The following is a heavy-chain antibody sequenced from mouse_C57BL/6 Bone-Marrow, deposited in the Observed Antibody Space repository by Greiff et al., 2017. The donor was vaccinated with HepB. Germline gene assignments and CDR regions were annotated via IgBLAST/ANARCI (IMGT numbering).Heavy chain of an antibody. CDR1: GYTFSSYW. V-gene: IGHV1-64*01. J-gene: IGHJ3*01. D-gene: IGHD4-1*02. Sequence: VQLQQPGAELVKPGASVKLSCKASGYTFSSYWMHWVKQRPGKGLEWIGMIHPNSGSTNYNEKFKSKATLTVDKSSSTAYMQLRSLTSEDSAVYYFARPNWDRDAYWGQGTLVTVSA. CDR2: IHPNSGST. CDR3: ARPNWDRDAY.